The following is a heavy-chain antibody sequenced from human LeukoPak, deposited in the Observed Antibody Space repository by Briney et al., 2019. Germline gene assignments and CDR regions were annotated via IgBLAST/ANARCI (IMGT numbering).Heavy chain of an antibody. D-gene: IGHD2-15*01. CDR2: IYHSGST. Sequence: SETLSLTCAVSGYSISSGYYWGWIRHPPGKGLEWIGNIYHSGSTYYNPSLKSRVTISVDTSRNQFSLKLSSATAADTAVYYCARILGTYCSGGSCPDAFDIWGQGTMVTVSS. J-gene: IGHJ3*02. V-gene: IGHV4-38-2*01. CDR1: GYSISSGYY. CDR3: ARILGTYCSGGSCPDAFDI.